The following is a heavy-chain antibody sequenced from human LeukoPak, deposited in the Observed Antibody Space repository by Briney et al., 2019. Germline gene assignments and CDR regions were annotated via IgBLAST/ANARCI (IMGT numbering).Heavy chain of an antibody. CDR2: XXYSGXT. CDR1: GGSISSYY. V-gene: IGHV4-59*08. Sequence: SETLSLTCSVSGGSISSYYXXXIRQPXGKXXXXXXXXXYSGXTXYNPSLKXXXXXXLXTSKNQFSLKLSSVTAADTAVYYCARSTPRVGSGRSPYYMDVWGKGTTVTVS. D-gene: IGHD3-10*01. J-gene: IGHJ6*03. CDR3: ARSTPRVGSGRSPYYMDV.